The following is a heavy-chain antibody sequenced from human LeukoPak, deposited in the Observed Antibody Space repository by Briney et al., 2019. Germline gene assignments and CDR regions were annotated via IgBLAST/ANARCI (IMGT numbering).Heavy chain of an antibody. Sequence: SETLSLTCTVSGASITSYYWNWIRQPPGKGLEWIGYFYYSGSDNYNPSLKSQITISVDTSKTQFSLKLSSVTAADTAVYYCVRGYCSGATCYHFDYWGQGTLVTVSS. D-gene: IGHD2-15*01. CDR1: GASITSYY. J-gene: IGHJ4*02. CDR3: VRGYCSGATCYHFDY. CDR2: FYYSGSD. V-gene: IGHV4-59*01.